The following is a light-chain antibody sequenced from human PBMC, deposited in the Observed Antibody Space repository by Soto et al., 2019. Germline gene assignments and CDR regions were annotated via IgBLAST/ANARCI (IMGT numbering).Light chain of an antibody. CDR2: EVT. CDR3: ASYAGTSIFV. CDR1: SSDVGFYNF. Sequence: QSALTQPPSASGSPGQSLTISCTGTSSDVGFYNFVSWYQQRPGKAPKLVIYEVTKRPSGVPDRFSGSKSGTTPSLTVSGLQADDEADYYCASYAGTSIFVFGSGTKVIVL. V-gene: IGLV2-8*01. J-gene: IGLJ1*01.